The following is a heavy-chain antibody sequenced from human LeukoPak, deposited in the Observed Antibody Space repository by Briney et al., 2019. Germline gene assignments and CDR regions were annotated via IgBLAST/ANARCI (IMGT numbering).Heavy chain of an antibody. D-gene: IGHD3-10*01. Sequence: SETLSLTCTASGGSISSYYWSWIRQPAGKGLEWIGRIYTSGSANYNPSLKSRVTMSVDTSKNQFSLKLSSVTAADTAVYYCARGHRIDYYGSGTPDAFDIWGQGTMVTVSS. CDR3: ARGHRIDYYGSGTPDAFDI. CDR1: GGSISSYY. V-gene: IGHV4-4*07. J-gene: IGHJ3*02. CDR2: IYTSGSA.